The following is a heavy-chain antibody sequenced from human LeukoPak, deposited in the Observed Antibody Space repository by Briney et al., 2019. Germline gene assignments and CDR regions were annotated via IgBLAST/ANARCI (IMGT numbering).Heavy chain of an antibody. CDR1: GFSLSTSGVG. CDR3: AHTAAAAGDYYYYYYMDV. V-gene: IGHV2-5*02. Sequence: SGPTLVKPTQTLTLTCTFSGFSLSTSGVGVGWIRQPPGKALERLALIYWDDDKRYSPSLKSRLTITKDTSKNQVVLTMTNMDPVDTATYYCAHTAAAAGDYYYYYYMDVWGKGTTVTVSS. J-gene: IGHJ6*03. CDR2: IYWDDDK. D-gene: IGHD6-13*01.